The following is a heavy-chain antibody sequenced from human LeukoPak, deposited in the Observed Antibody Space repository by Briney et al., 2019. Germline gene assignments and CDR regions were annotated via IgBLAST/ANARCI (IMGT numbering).Heavy chain of an antibody. V-gene: IGHV3-23*01. CDR2: ISGSGGST. CDR1: GLTFSSYA. Sequence: GGSLRLSCAASGLTFSSYAMSWVRQAPGKGLEWVSAISGSGGSTYYADSVKGRFTISRDNSKNTLYLQMNSLRAEDTAVYYCAKARAAAGCFDYWGQGTLVTVSS. CDR3: AKARAAAGCFDY. D-gene: IGHD6-13*01. J-gene: IGHJ4*02.